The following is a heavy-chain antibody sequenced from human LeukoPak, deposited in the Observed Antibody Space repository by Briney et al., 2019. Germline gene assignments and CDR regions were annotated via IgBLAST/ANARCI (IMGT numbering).Heavy chain of an antibody. J-gene: IGHJ4*02. CDR3: ARVRSPRYFDY. V-gene: IGHV3-11*04. CDR1: GFTFSDYY. CDR2: ISSSGSNI. Sequence: GGSLRLSCAASGFTFSDYYMSWIRQAPGKGLKWVSYISSSGSNIYYADSVKGRFTISRDNAKNSLYLQMNSLRAEDTAVYYCARVRSPRYFDYWGQGTLVTVSS.